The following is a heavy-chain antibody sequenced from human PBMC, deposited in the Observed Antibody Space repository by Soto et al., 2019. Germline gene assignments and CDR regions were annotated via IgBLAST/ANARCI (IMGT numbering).Heavy chain of an antibody. CDR3: SKWGPLYYYYYYGIDD. Sequence: PAGSLTLSCAASGFTFSDYYMSWIRQAPGKGLEWVSYISSSGSTIYYADSVKGRCTISRDNAKNSLYLQMNSLSAEDTAVYYFSKWGPLYYYYYYGIDDWGQGTPVTVSS. CDR2: ISSSGSTI. CDR1: GFTFSDYY. D-gene: IGHD7-27*01. V-gene: IGHV3-11*01. J-gene: IGHJ6*02.